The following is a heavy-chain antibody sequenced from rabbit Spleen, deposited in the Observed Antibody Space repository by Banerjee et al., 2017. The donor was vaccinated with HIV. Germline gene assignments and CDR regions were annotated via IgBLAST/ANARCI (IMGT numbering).Heavy chain of an antibody. Sequence: QEQVKETGGGLVQPGGSLTLSCKASGFDFRRYYLSWVRQAPGKGLEWIACIDAGGSGFTYFATWAKGRFTCSKTSSTTVTLQMTSLTPADTATYFCARKFNLWGPGTLVTVS. CDR3: ARKFNL. CDR1: GFDFRRYYL. J-gene: IGHJ4*01. CDR2: IDAGGSGFT. V-gene: IGHV1S45*01.